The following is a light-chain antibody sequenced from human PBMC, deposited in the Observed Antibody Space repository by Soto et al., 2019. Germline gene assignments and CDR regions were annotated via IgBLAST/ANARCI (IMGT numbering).Light chain of an antibody. J-gene: IGKJ5*01. CDR3: HQRNNSPIT. Sequence: EIVLTQSPATLSLSPGERATLTCRASQGISSYLAWYQQKPGQAPKLLIYAASNRDSGLPSRFSGSGSGTDFTLTISSLQPEDFAAYYCHQRNNSPITFGQGTRREIK. CDR2: AAS. V-gene: IGKV3D-11*01. CDR1: QGISSY.